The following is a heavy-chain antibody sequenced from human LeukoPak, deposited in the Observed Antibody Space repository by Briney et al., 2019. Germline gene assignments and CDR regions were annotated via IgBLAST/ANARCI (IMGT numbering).Heavy chain of an antibody. CDR3: ARVGVGMYHFDH. V-gene: IGHV3-30*02. J-gene: IGHJ4*02. Sequence: GGSLRLSCAASGFTFSSYGMHWVRQAPGKGLEWVAFIRYDGSNEYYADSVKGRFTISRDNSKNTLYLQMNSLRAEDTAVYYCARVGVGMYHFDHWGQGTLVTVSS. D-gene: IGHD2-2*01. CDR2: IRYDGSNE. CDR1: GFTFSSYG.